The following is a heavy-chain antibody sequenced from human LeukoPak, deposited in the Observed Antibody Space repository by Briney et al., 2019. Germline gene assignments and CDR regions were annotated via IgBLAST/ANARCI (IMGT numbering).Heavy chain of an antibody. J-gene: IGHJ5*02. Sequence: SETLSLTCTVSGGSISSYYWSWIRQPPGKGLEWIGYIYYSGSTNYNPSLKSRVTISVDTSKKQFSLKLSSVTAADTAVYYCARDYYDSSGYSSEWFDPWGQGTLVTVSS. CDR1: GGSISSYY. CDR3: ARDYYDSSGYSSEWFDP. D-gene: IGHD3-22*01. CDR2: IYYSGST. V-gene: IGHV4-59*12.